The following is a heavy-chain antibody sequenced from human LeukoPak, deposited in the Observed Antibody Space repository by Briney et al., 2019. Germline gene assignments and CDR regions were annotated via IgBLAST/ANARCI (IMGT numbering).Heavy chain of an antibody. CDR3: ARGGRDHAFDV. D-gene: IGHD2-21*02. CDR2: INSDGRDT. V-gene: IGHV3-74*01. CDR1: GFTFSTYW. Sequence: GGSLRLSCVASGFTFSTYWTHWVRRGPGKGLVWVSRINSDGRDTIYADSVTGRFTISRDNAKNTLYLQVDSLGAEDTAVYYCARGGRDHAFDVWGQGTMVTVSS. J-gene: IGHJ3*01.